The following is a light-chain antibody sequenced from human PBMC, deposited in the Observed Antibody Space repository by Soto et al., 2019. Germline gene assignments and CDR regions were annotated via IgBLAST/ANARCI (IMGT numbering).Light chain of an antibody. J-gene: IGLJ1*01. Sequence: QSALTQPASVSGSPGQSITISCTGTSSDVGGYNYVSWYQQHPGKAPQLMIYDVNNRPSGVSNRFSGSKSGNTASLTISGLQADDEADYYCSSYTSSNTYVFGTGTKLTVL. CDR2: DVN. CDR3: SSYTSSNTYV. CDR1: SSDVGGYNY. V-gene: IGLV2-14*01.